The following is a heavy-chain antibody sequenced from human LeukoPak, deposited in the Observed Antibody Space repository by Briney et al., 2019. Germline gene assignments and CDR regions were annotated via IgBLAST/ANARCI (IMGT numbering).Heavy chain of an antibody. CDR3: AKEIRTSSSWYGNYFDY. D-gene: IGHD6-13*01. CDR2: ISGSGGST. CDR1: GFTFSSYA. Sequence: GGSLRLSCAASGFTFSSYAMSWVRQAPGKGLEWVSGISGSGGSTHYADSVKGRFTISRDSSKNTLYLQMNSLRAEDTAVYYCAKEIRTSSSWYGNYFDYWGQGTLVTVSS. V-gene: IGHV3-23*01. J-gene: IGHJ4*02.